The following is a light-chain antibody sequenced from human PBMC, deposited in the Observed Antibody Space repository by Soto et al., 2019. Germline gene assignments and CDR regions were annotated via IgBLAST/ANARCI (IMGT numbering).Light chain of an antibody. V-gene: IGLV2-14*01. CDR1: SXDVGGHNS. CDR3: SSFTSSVTYV. J-gene: IGLJ1*01. Sequence: QSALAQPASVSGSPGQSITISCTGTSXDVGGHNSVSWYRQDPGKAPKLMIYDVSNRPSGVSDRFSGSKSGNTASLTISGLQIEGEADYYCSSFTSSVTYVFGTGTKVTVL. CDR2: DVS.